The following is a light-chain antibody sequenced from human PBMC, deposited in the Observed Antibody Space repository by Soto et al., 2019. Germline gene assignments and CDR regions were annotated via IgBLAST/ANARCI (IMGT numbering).Light chain of an antibody. CDR3: SSKRDSSTLFV. CDR2: EVT. Sequence: QSVLTQPASVSGSPGQSITISCTGTSSDVGAYNYVSWYQHHPGKVPKLLIYEVTNRPSGVSDRFSGSKSGNTDSLTISGLQAEDEADYYCSSKRDSSTLFVFGTGTKVTVL. CDR1: SSDVGAYNY. V-gene: IGLV2-14*01. J-gene: IGLJ1*01.